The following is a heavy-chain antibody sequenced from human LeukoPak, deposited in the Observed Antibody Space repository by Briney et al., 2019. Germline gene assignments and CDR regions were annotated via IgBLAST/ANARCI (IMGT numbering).Heavy chain of an antibody. CDR3: ARHMELLNWFDT. J-gene: IGHJ5*02. CDR2: ADDSRST. CDR1: GVSISSSSYY. D-gene: IGHD1-26*01. V-gene: IGHV4-39*01. Sequence: AETLSLTCTVSGVSISSSSYYWGWIRQPPGQGLESIGCADDSRSTYHNPSVKCRVTRSVDTSKNQFSLKLSCVTDTDTAVYYSARHMELLNWFDTWGQGTLVTVSS.